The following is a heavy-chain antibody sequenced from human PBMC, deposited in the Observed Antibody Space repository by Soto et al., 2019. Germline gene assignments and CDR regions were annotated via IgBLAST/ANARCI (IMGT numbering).Heavy chain of an antibody. CDR1: GGSISSDDYY. J-gene: IGHJ4*02. CDR2: IYHSGRT. Sequence: PSETLSLTCTVSGGSISSDDYYWTWIRQPPGKGLEWIGYIYHSGRTSYNPSLDSRITISMDTSKNLFSLKLSSVSAAGTAVYYCARDRSNSPDYFDYWGQGALVTVSS. CDR3: ARDRSNSPDYFDY. D-gene: IGHD6-6*01. V-gene: IGHV4-30-4*01.